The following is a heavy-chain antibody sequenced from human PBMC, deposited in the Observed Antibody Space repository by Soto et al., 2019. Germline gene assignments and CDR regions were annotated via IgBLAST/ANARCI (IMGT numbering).Heavy chain of an antibody. V-gene: IGHV5-51*01. D-gene: IGHD2-15*01. Sequence: LGESLKISCEGSGYTFSSYSIGWVRQMPGKGLEWMGIIYPDDSDTRYSPSFRGQVTISVDKSISRAYLQWSSLKASDSAMYFCARIGSSYNPLDYWGRGTLVTVSS. CDR1: GYTFSSYS. CDR3: ARIGSSYNPLDY. CDR2: IYPDDSDT. J-gene: IGHJ4*02.